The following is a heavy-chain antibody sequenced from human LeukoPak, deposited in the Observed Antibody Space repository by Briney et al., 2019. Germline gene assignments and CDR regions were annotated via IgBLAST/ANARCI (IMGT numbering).Heavy chain of an antibody. J-gene: IGHJ4*02. CDR1: GFTFSSYW. CDR2: TKQDGSEK. CDR3: ARDKSVYYDTSGSRFDY. D-gene: IGHD3-22*01. V-gene: IGHV3-7*01. Sequence: GGSLRLSCAASGFTFSSYWMSWVRQAPGKGLEWVANTKQDGSEKYYVDSVKGRFTISRDNAKNSLYLQMNSLRAEDTAVYYCARDKSVYYDTSGSRFDYWGQGTLVTVSS.